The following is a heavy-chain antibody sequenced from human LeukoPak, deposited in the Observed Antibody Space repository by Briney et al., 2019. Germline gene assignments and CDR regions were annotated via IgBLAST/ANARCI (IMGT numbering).Heavy chain of an antibody. J-gene: IGHJ6*03. CDR3: ARGPTIEYYYYYYMDV. Sequence: GGSLRLSCAASGFTFSSYGMHWVRQAPGKGLEWVAFIRYDGSNKYYADSVKGRFTISRDNAKNSLYLQMNSQRAEDTAVYYCARGPTIEYYYYYYMDVWGKGTTVTISS. V-gene: IGHV3-30*02. CDR1: GFTFSSYG. CDR2: IRYDGSNK. D-gene: IGHD5-12*01.